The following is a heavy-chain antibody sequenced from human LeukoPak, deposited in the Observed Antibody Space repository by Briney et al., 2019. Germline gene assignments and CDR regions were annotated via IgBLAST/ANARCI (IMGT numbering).Heavy chain of an antibody. V-gene: IGHV3-23*01. CDR2: ISTSGRST. CDR3: AKGLNGYGSWSYSHLDAFDM. CDR1: GFTFSTYA. D-gene: IGHD3-10*01. J-gene: IGHJ3*02. Sequence: GGSLRLSCAASGFTFSTYAMSWVRQAPGKGLEWVSTISTSGRSTYYADSVKGRFTISRDNSKNTLFLQLNSLRAEDTAVYYCAKGLNGYGSWSYSHLDAFDMWGQGTMVTVSS.